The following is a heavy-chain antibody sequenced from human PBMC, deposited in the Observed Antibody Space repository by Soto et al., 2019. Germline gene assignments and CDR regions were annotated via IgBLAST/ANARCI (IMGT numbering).Heavy chain of an antibody. CDR2: ISWNSGSI. D-gene: IGHD6-19*01. CDR1: GFTFDDYA. Sequence: EVQLVESGGGLVQPGRSLRLSCAASGFTFDDYAMHWVRQAPGKGLEWVSGISWNSGSIGYADSVKGRFTISRDNAKNSLYLQMNSLRAEDTALYYCAKGLYGDDYSSVPFDYWGQGTLVTVSS. CDR3: AKGLYGDDYSSVPFDY. V-gene: IGHV3-9*01. J-gene: IGHJ4*02.